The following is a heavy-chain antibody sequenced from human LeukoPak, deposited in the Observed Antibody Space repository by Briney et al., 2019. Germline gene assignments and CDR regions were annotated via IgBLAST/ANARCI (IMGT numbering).Heavy chain of an antibody. J-gene: IGHJ4*02. Sequence: ASVKVSCKASGYTFSSYYMHWVRQAPGQGLEWMGIINPSIGSTSYAQKFQGRVTMTTDTSTSTAYMELRSLRSDDTAVYYCARVRNYYDSSGATYFDYWGQGTLVTVSS. CDR2: INPSIGST. CDR3: ARVRNYYDSSGATYFDY. D-gene: IGHD3-22*01. V-gene: IGHV1-46*01. CDR1: GYTFSSYY.